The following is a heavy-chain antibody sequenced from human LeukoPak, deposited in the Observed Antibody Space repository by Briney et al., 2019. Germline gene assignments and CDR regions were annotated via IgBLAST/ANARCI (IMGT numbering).Heavy chain of an antibody. J-gene: IGHJ4*02. Sequence: GASVKVSCKASGGTFSSYAISWVRQAPGQGLEWMGRIIPILGIANYAQKFQGRVTITADKSTSTAYMELSSLRSEDTAVYYCARDSSGWYLGGNFDYWGQGTLVTVSS. V-gene: IGHV1-69*04. CDR1: GGTFSSYA. D-gene: IGHD6-19*01. CDR2: IIPILGIA. CDR3: ARDSSGWYLGGNFDY.